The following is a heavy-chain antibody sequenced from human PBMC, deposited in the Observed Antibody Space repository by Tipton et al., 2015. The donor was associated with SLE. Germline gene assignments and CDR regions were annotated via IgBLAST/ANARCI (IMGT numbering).Heavy chain of an antibody. D-gene: IGHD6-13*01. Sequence: SLRLSCAASGFTFDDYAMHWVRQAPGKGLEWVSGISWNSGSIAYADSVKGRFTISRDNAKNSLYLQMNSLRAEDTALYYCAKSSSGAYYFDYWGKGTLVTVSP. CDR1: GFTFDDYA. J-gene: IGHJ4*02. CDR3: AKSSSGAYYFDY. V-gene: IGHV3-9*01. CDR2: ISWNSGSI.